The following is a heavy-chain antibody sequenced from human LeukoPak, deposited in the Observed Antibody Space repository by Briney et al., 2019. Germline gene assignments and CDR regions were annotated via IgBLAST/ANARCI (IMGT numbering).Heavy chain of an antibody. Sequence: PGGSLRLSCAASGFTFSSYAMHWVRQAPGKGLEWVAVISYDGSNKYYADSVKGRFTISRDNSKNTLYLQMNSLRAEDTAVYYCARDRGFTITSRDYWGQGTLVTVSS. D-gene: IGHD3-10*01. CDR1: GFTFSSYA. CDR3: ARDRGFTITSRDY. CDR2: ISYDGSNK. J-gene: IGHJ4*02. V-gene: IGHV3-30-3*01.